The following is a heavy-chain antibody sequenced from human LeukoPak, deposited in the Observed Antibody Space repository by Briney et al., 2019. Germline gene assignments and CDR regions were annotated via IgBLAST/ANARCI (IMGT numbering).Heavy chain of an antibody. CDR2: IKSKADGGTT. J-gene: IGHJ1*01. D-gene: IGHD3-22*01. CDR1: GFTFRNTW. Sequence: PGGSLRLSCAASGFTFRNTWMTWVRQAPGKGPEWVGHIKSKADGGTTDYAASVNGRFTISRDDSENTLSMQMNSLKTEDTAVYFCTIENYYDSSGPIKHWGQGTLVTVSS. CDR3: TIENYYDSSGPIKH. V-gene: IGHV3-15*01.